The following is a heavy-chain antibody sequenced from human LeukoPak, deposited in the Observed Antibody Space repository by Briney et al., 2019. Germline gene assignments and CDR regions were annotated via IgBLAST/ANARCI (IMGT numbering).Heavy chain of an antibody. CDR3: ARDYGAGSYGDY. J-gene: IGHJ4*02. V-gene: IGHV1-18*01. CDR2: ISAYNGNT. D-gene: IGHD3-10*01. Sequence: ASVKVSCKASGYSFTSSGISWVRQAPGQGLEWMGWISAYNGNTNYAQKLQGRVTMTTDISTSTGYMELRSLRSDDTAVYYCARDYGAGSYGDYWGQGTLVTVSS. CDR1: GYSFTSSG.